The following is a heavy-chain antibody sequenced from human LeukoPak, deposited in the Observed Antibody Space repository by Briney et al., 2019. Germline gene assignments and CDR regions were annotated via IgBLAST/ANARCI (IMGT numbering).Heavy chain of an antibody. J-gene: IGHJ3*01. V-gene: IGHV4-39*01. CDR1: GGSISSSSYY. Sequence: SETLSLTRTLSGGSISSSSYYWGRIRRPPGKGPEWFGSIYYSGSTYYNPSLNSRITISVDTPKNQFSLKLSSVTAADTAVYYCARVSFWGQGKRVIVSS. CDR2: IYYSGST. CDR3: ARVSF. D-gene: IGHD3-10*01.